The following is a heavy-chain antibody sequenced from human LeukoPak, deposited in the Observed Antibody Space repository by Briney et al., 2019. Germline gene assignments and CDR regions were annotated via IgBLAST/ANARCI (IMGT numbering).Heavy chain of an antibody. CDR2: ISWNSGSI. V-gene: IGHV3-9*03. Sequence: SGGSLRLSCAASGFTFDDYAMHWVRRAPGKGLEWVSGISWNSGSIGYADSVKGRFTISRDNAKNSLYLQMNSLRAEDMALYYCAKGYSSSWYYWFDPWGQGTLVTVSS. CDR3: AKGYSSSWYYWFDP. J-gene: IGHJ5*02. CDR1: GFTFDDYA. D-gene: IGHD6-13*01.